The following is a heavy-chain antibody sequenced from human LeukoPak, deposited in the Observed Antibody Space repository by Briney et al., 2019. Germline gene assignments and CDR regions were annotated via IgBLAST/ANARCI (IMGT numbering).Heavy chain of an antibody. CDR1: GFNFGSYS. D-gene: IGHD6-25*01. CDR2: ISSSSSTT. V-gene: IGHV3-48*02. CDR3: ARDGRRRLYGVDV. Sequence: RGSLRLSCAASGFNFGSYSMNWVRQAPGKGLEWVSYISSSSSTTYYADSLKGRFTISRDNAKNSLYLQMNSLRDEDTAVYYCARDGRRRLYGVDVWGQGTTVTVFS. J-gene: IGHJ6*02.